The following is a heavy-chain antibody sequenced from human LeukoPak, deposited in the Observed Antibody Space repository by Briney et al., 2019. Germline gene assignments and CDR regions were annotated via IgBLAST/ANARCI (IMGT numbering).Heavy chain of an antibody. Sequence: GASVKVSCKASGYTFSSYYMHWVRQAPGQGLEWVGVINPSGGTTSSAQTFQGRGTMTRDTSTSTDYMELSSLRTEDTDVYYCGSSSWACDYWGQGTLVTVSS. CDR3: GSSSWACDY. CDR2: INPSGGTT. D-gene: IGHD6-13*01. V-gene: IGHV1-46*01. J-gene: IGHJ4*02. CDR1: GYTFSSYY.